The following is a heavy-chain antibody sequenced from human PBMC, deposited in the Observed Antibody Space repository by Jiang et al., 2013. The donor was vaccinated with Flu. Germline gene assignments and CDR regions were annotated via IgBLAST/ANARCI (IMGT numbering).Heavy chain of an antibody. D-gene: IGHD3-10*01. CDR3: ARAVAYFHGLGTSNFDF. CDR2: ISYSGST. Sequence: VKPSQTLSLSCIVSGGSITSGGYFWSWIRQHPGKGLEWIGYISYSGSTYYNPSLKSRLTISVDTSQNRFSLRLSSVTAADTAVYYCARAVAYFHGLGTSNFDFWGQGTPGHRLL. V-gene: IGHV4-31*03. CDR1: GGSITSGGYF. J-gene: IGHJ4*02.